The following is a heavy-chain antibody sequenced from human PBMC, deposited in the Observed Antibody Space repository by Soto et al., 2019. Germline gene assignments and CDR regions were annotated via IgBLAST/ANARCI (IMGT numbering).Heavy chain of an antibody. CDR3: ARGRDYDFWSGGLGGGYGMDV. J-gene: IGHJ6*02. Sequence: GGSLRLSCAASGFTVSSNYMSWVRQAPGKGLEWVSVIYSGGSTYYADSVKGRFTISRDNSKNTLYLQMNSLRAEDTAVYYCARGRDYDFWSGGLGGGYGMDVWGQGTTVTVSS. CDR1: GFTVSSNY. V-gene: IGHV3-53*01. D-gene: IGHD3-3*01. CDR2: IYSGGST.